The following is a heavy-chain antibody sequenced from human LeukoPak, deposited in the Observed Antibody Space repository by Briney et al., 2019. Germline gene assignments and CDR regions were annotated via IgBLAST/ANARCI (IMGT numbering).Heavy chain of an antibody. CDR1: GGSISSSSYY. D-gene: IGHD2-15*01. CDR2: IYYSGST. CDR3: ARGGYAENCSGGSCYFAEYYYYYMDV. V-gene: IGHV4-39*07. J-gene: IGHJ6*03. Sequence: SETLSLTCTVSGGSISSSSYYWGWIRQPPGEGLEWLGCIYYSGSTYYNPSLKSRVTISVDTSKNQFSLKLSSVTAADTAVYYCARGGYAENCSGGSCYFAEYYYYYMDVWGKGTTVTVSS.